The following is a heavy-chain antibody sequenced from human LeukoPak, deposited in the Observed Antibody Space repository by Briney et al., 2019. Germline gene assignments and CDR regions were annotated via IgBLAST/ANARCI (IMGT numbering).Heavy chain of an antibody. Sequence: PGGSLRLPCVASGLTFNSHSMSWVRQAPGMGLEWVSVVSTNGDVTFYADSVKGRFTISRDNSKNTLFLQMNSLRAEDTAVYYCAKLSLSGRSQSADYWGQGTLVTVSS. CDR2: VSTNGDVT. D-gene: IGHD3-10*01. CDR1: GLTFNSHS. V-gene: IGHV3-23*01. CDR3: AKLSLSGRSQSADY. J-gene: IGHJ4*02.